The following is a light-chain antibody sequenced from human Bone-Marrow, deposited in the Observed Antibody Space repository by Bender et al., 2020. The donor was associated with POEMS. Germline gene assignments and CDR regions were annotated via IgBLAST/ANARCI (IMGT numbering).Light chain of an antibody. V-gene: IGLV4-69*01. Sequence: ALTQSPSASASLGASVRLTCTLSSGHSNYAIAWHQQQPEKGPRYLMKVHSDGSHIRGDGIPDRFSGSSSGTERYLTISSLQSGDEADYYCQTWGTGIQVFGGGTKLTVL. J-gene: IGLJ3*02. CDR2: VHSDGSH. CDR3: QTWGTGIQV. CDR1: SGHSNYA.